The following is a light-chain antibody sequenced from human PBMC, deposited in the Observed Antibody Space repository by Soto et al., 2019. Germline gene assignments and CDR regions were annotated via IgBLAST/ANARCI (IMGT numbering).Light chain of an antibody. CDR2: DAS. CDR3: QQFDDLPFT. Sequence: DIQMTQSPSSLSASVGDRVTITCQASQDISNYLNWYQQKPGKAHKLLIYDASSLQTGVPSRFSGSGSGTSFTFTISILQPEDFATYYCQQFDDLPFTFGGGTTVEI. CDR1: QDISNY. J-gene: IGKJ4*01. V-gene: IGKV1-33*01.